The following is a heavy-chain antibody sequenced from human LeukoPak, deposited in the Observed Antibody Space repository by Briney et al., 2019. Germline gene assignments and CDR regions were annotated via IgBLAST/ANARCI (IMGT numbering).Heavy chain of an antibody. CDR3: ARDGSGEWPIGY. V-gene: IGHV3-7*01. J-gene: IGHJ4*02. CDR1: GFTFSSKW. D-gene: IGHD3-10*01. Sequence: GGSLRLSCAASGFTFSSKWMSWVRQAPGKGLEWVANIKYDGSEKYYVDSVKGRFTISRDDAKNSLYLQMNSLRAQDTAVYYCARDGSGEWPIGYWGQGTLVTVSS. CDR2: IKYDGSEK.